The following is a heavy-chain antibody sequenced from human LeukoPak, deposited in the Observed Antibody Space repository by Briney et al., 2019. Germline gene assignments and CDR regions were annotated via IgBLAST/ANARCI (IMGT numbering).Heavy chain of an antibody. J-gene: IGHJ5*02. D-gene: IGHD6-13*01. V-gene: IGHV5-51*01. Sequence: GESLKISCKASGYSFTRNWIGWVRQMPGKGLEWMGIIYPGDSDTRYSPSFQGQVTISADKSISTAYLQWSSLKASDTAMYYCARQKYSSSWYVWFDPWGQGTLVTVSS. CDR2: IYPGDSDT. CDR1: GYSFTRNW. CDR3: ARQKYSSSWYVWFDP.